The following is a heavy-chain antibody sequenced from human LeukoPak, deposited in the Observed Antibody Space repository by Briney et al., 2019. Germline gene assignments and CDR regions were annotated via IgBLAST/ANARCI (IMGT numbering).Heavy chain of an antibody. J-gene: IGHJ6*03. Sequence: PGRSLRLSCAASGFTFRSYDMHWVRQAPGKGLEWVAIISYDGSNKYHADSVKGRFTISRDNSKNTLYVQMNSLRDEDTAVYYCARGAAAGRYQYYYMDVWGKGTTVTVSS. CDR3: ARGAAAGRYQYYYMDV. D-gene: IGHD6-13*01. CDR1: GFTFRSYD. V-gene: IGHV3-33*05. CDR2: ISYDGSNK.